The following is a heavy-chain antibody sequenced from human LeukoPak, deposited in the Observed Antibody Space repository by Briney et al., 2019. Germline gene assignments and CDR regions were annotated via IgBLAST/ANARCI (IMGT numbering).Heavy chain of an antibody. CDR3: ARATRRSGSYDRVIDY. V-gene: IGHV7-4-1*02. D-gene: IGHD1-26*01. CDR1: GYTFTGYY. J-gene: IGHJ4*02. CDR2: INTNTGNP. Sequence: ASVKVSCKASGYTFTGYYIHWVRQAPGQGLEWMGWINTNTGNPTYAQGFTGRFVFSLDTSVSTAYLQISSLKAEDTAVYYCARATRRSGSYDRVIDYWGQGTLVTVSS.